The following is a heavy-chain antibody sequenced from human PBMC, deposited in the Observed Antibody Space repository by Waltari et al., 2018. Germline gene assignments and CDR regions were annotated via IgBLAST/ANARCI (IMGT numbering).Heavy chain of an antibody. D-gene: IGHD3-22*01. J-gene: IGHJ4*02. CDR3: ARDLSVYDSSGYFDY. Sequence: EVQLVESGGGLVKPGGSLRLSCAASGFTFSSYSMNWVRQAPGKGLEWVSSISSSSSYIYYADSVKGRFTISRDNAKNSLYLQMNSLRAEDTAVYYCARDLSVYDSSGYFDYWGQGTLVTVSS. V-gene: IGHV3-21*01. CDR2: ISSSSSYI. CDR1: GFTFSSYS.